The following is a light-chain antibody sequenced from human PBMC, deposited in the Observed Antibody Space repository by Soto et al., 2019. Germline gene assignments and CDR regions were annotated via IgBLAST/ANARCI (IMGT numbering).Light chain of an antibody. V-gene: IGLV1-40*01. CDR3: QSYDGSLSGHYV. J-gene: IGLJ1*01. CDR1: SSNIGANYD. Sequence: QSVLTQPPSVSGAPGQMVTISCAGSSSNIGANYDVHWYQQPPGTVPKLLIYANNNRPSGVPDRFSGSKSGTSASLAITGLQAEDEADYYCQSYDGSLSGHYVFGTGTKSPS. CDR2: ANN.